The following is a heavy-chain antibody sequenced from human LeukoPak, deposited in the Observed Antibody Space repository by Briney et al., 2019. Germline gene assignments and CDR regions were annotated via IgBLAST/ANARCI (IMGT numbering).Heavy chain of an antibody. CDR2: VHYSGST. V-gene: IGHV4-59*12. Sequence: SETLSLTCTVSAGSISGSFWSWIRQPPGKGLEWIGYVHYSGSTTYSPSLKSRVTISVDTSKSQFSLRLTSVTAADTAVYFCARGFVPAGMAPYHYMDVWGKGTTVTVSS. D-gene: IGHD2-2*01. J-gene: IGHJ6*03. CDR1: AGSISGSF. CDR3: ARGFVPAGMAPYHYMDV.